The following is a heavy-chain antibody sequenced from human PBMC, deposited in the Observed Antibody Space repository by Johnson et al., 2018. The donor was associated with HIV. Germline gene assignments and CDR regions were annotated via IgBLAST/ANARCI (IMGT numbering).Heavy chain of an antibody. CDR2: IHWNGGST. V-gene: IGHV3-20*04. CDR3: ARDPGYSAFDI. D-gene: IGHD1-1*01. CDR1: GFSFSSYD. Sequence: MLLVESGGGVVPPGRSLRVSCGASGFSFSSYDMHWVRQAPGKGLEWVSGIHWNGGSTGYADSVRGRFTISRDNAKNSVVLQMNNLRAEDTAIYYCARDPGYSAFDICGQGTVVTVSS. J-gene: IGHJ3*02.